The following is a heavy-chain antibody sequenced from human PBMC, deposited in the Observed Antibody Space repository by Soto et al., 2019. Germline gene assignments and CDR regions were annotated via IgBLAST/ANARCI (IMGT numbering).Heavy chain of an antibody. J-gene: IGHJ4*02. CDR1: GFTFSSYA. V-gene: IGHV3-23*01. CDR3: AKDRQWLISPFLFDY. CDR2: ISGSGGST. Sequence: PGGSLRLSCAASGFTFSSYAMSWVRQAPGKGLEWVSAISGSGGSTYYADSVKGRFTISRDNSKNTLYLQMNSLRAEDTAVYYCAKDRQWLISPFLFDYWGQGTLVTVSS. D-gene: IGHD6-19*01.